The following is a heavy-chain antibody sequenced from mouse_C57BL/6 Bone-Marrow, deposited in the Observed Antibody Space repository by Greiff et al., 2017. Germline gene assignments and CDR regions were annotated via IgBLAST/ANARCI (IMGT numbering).Heavy chain of an antibody. CDR2: IDPSDSYT. CDR3: AIYDYDRRSYAMDY. D-gene: IGHD2-4*01. Sequence: QVQLQQPGAELVMPGASVKLSCKASGYTFTSYWMHWVKQRPGQGLEWIGEIDPSDSYTNYNQKFKGKSTLTVDKSSNAAYMQLSSLTSEDSAVYYCAIYDYDRRSYAMDYWGQGTSVTVSS. CDR1: GYTFTSYW. J-gene: IGHJ4*01. V-gene: IGHV1-69*01.